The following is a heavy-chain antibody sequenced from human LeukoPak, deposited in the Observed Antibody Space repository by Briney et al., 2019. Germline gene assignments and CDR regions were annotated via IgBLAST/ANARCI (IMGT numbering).Heavy chain of an antibody. J-gene: IGHJ6*03. V-gene: IGHV3-30*02. D-gene: IGHD6-19*01. CDR3: AKQWLVLYYYYYYMDV. CDR2: IRYDGSNK. Sequence: GGSLRLSCAASGFTFSSYAMHWVRQAPGKGLEWVAFIRYDGSNKYYADSVKGRFTISRDNSKNTLYLQMNSLRAEDTAVYYCAKQWLVLYYYYYYMDVWGKGTTVTISS. CDR1: GFTFSSYA.